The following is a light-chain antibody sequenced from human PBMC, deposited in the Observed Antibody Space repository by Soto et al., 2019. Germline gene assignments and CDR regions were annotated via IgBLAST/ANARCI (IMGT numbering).Light chain of an antibody. V-gene: IGKV1-39*01. J-gene: IGKJ2*01. CDR2: AAS. CDR3: QASYSRLYT. CDR1: QSISNF. Sequence: DIQMTQSPSSLSASVGDRVTITCRASQSISNFVNWYQQKPGKVPNLLIYAASRLQIGVPSKFSGGRSGTHFTLTITILYPDAFVTYYCQASYSRLYTFGQGTKLEI.